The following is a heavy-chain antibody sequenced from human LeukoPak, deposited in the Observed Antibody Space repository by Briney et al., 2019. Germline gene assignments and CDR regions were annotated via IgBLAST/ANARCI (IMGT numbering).Heavy chain of an antibody. D-gene: IGHD3-22*01. J-gene: IGHJ5*02. CDR1: GGSISSSSYY. CDR3: ASDSSGYFNPNVWFDP. V-gene: IGHV4-39*07. Sequence: PSETLSLTCTVSGGSISSSSYYWGWIRQPPGKGLEWIGSIYYSGSTYYNPSLKSRVTISVDTSKNQFSLKLSSVTAADTAVYYCASDSSGYFNPNVWFDPWGQGTLVTVSS. CDR2: IYYSGST.